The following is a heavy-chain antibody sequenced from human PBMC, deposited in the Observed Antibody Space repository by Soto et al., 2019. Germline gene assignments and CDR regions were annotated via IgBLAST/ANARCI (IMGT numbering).Heavy chain of an antibody. J-gene: IGHJ4*02. CDR2: IYYSGST. Sequence: QVQLQESGPGLVKPSETLSLTCTVSGGSVSSGSYYWSWIRQPPGKGLEWIGYIYYSGSTNYNPSLKSRVTISVDTSKNQFSLKLSSVTAADTAVYYCVRDGGGATPFDYWGQGTLVTVSS. CDR3: VRDGGGATPFDY. CDR1: GGSVSSGSYY. V-gene: IGHV4-61*01. D-gene: IGHD1-26*01.